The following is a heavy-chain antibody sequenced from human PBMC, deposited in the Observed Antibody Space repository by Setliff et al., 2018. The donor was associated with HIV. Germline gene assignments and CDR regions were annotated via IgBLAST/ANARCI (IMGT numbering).Heavy chain of an antibody. J-gene: IGHJ4*02. CDR1: GGSMTDHQ. V-gene: IGHV4-59*11. Sequence: SETLSLTCTVSGGSMTDHQWNWLRQAPGKGLEWIGYIYYSGVTTYNPSLESRVTISLDTPNNQFSLRVRYVSTADTAVYYCARDLRGSLALDYWGQGTLVTVSS. CDR3: ARDLRGSLALDY. D-gene: IGHD3-10*01. CDR2: IYYSGVT.